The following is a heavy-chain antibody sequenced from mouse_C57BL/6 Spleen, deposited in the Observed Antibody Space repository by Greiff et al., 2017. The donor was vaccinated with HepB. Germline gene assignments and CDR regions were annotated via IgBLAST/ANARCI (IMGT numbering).Heavy chain of an antibody. V-gene: IGHV1-22*01. CDR1: GYTFTDYN. CDR2: INPNNGGT. Sequence: VQLQQSGPELVKPGASVKMSCKASGYTFTDYNMHWVKQSHGKSLEWIGYINPNNGGTSYNQKFKGKATLTVNKSSSTAYMELRSLTSEDSAVYYCARGRPTVVGYFDVWGTGTTVTVSS. CDR3: ARGRPTVVGYFDV. J-gene: IGHJ1*03. D-gene: IGHD1-1*01.